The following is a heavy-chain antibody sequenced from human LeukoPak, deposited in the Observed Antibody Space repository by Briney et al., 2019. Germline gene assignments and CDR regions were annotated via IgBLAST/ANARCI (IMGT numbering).Heavy chain of an antibody. Sequence: PGGSLRLSCAASGFTFSSCAMSWVRQAPGKGLEWVSVISGSGTNTYYSDSVKGRITISRDNSKNTLYLQMNSLRAEDTAVYYCAKESYDGYYFDYWGQGTLVTVSS. CDR3: AKESYDGYYFDY. V-gene: IGHV3-23*01. CDR1: GFTFSSCA. D-gene: IGHD5-12*01. CDR2: ISGSGTNT. J-gene: IGHJ4*02.